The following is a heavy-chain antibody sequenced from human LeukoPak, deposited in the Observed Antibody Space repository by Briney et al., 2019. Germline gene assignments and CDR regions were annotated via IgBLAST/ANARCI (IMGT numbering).Heavy chain of an antibody. D-gene: IGHD3-10*01. Sequence: GGSLRLSCAASGFAFSTYAMHWVRQAPGKGLEWVAVISYDGSVKYYADSVKGRFTISRDNSKNTLYLQMNSLRAEDTAVYYCATDQAGGLDSWGQGTLVTVSS. J-gene: IGHJ4*02. CDR2: ISYDGSVK. CDR3: ATDQAGGLDS. V-gene: IGHV3-30-3*01. CDR1: GFAFSTYA.